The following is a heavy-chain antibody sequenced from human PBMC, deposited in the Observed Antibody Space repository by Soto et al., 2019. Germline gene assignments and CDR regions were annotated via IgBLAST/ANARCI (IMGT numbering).Heavy chain of an antibody. CDR2: NYWEDDK. J-gene: IGHJ4*02. Sequence: QITLNESGPTVVRPTETLTLTCRFSGFSLTTSGVGVGWIRQSPGKAPEWLALNYWEDDKRYSASLKSRLTITKDTSKKQVVLTVSDLDPTDTATYYCAHRVLRTVFGLVTTTVIYFDFWGQGTPVAVSS. CDR3: AHRVLRTVFGLVTTTVIYFDF. CDR1: GFSLTTSGVG. D-gene: IGHD3-3*01. V-gene: IGHV2-5*02.